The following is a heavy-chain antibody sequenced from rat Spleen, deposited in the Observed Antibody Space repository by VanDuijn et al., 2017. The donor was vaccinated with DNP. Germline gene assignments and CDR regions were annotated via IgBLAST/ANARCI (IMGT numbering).Heavy chain of an antibody. V-gene: IGHV5-58*01. D-gene: IGHD1-3*01. J-gene: IGHJ2*01. CDR2: ITTDGGGT. Sequence: EVQLVETGGGLVQPGRSLKLSCVASGFTFSSYWMYWVRQAPGQGLEWVASITTDGGGTYYRDSVKGRFTISRDNAKNSLYLHMDSLRSEDTATYYCTTLNSGTYDSWGQGVMVTVSS. CDR3: TTLNSGTYDS. CDR1: GFTFSSYW.